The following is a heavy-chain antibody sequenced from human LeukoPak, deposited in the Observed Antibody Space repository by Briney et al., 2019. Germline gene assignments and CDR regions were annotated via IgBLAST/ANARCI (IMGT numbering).Heavy chain of an antibody. V-gene: IGHV2-5*01. CDR2: IYWNDDK. CDR1: GFSLSTSGEG. CDR3: AHRGNYGSGSSSSHFDY. D-gene: IGHD3-10*01. J-gene: IGHJ4*02. Sequence: SGPTLVNPTQTLTLTCTFSGFSLSTSGEGVGWIRQPPGKALEWLALIYWNDDKRYSPSLNSRVTITKDTSKNQVVLTMTNMDPVNTATYYCAHRGNYGSGSSSSHFDYWGQGTLVTVSS.